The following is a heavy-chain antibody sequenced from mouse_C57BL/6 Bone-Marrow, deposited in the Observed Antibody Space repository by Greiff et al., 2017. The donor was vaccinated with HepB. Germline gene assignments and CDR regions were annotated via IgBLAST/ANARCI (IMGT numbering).Heavy chain of an antibody. CDR3: AALWSNGGY. Sequence: QVQLQQSGPGLVQPSQSLSITCTVSGFSLTSYGVHWVRQSPGKGLEWLGVIWSGGSTDYSAAFISRLSISKDNSTSQVFFKMNSLQADDTAIYYCAALWSNGGYWGQGTTLTVSS. V-gene: IGHV2-2*01. CDR2: IWSGGST. D-gene: IGHD1-1*02. J-gene: IGHJ2*01. CDR1: GFSLTSYG.